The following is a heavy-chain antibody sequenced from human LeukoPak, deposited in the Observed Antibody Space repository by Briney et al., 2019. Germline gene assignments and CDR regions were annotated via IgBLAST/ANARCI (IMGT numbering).Heavy chain of an antibody. J-gene: IGHJ3*01. CDR2: INSDGSEG. CDR1: GFTFGSYW. V-gene: IGHV3-7*03. Sequence: GGSLRLSCAASGFTFGSYWMNWARQAPGKGLEWVASINSDGSEGYYADVVKGRFTISRDNAKNSLYLQINSLRAEDTAVYYCARSSYSSSSSVWGQGTMVTVSS. CDR3: ARSSYSSSSSV. D-gene: IGHD6-6*01.